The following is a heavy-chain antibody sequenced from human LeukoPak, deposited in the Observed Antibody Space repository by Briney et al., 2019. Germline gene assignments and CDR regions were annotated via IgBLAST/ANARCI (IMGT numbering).Heavy chain of an antibody. V-gene: IGHV3-33*01. Sequence: GGSLRLSCAASGFTFSSYGMHWVRQAPGKGLEWVAVIWYDGSNKYYADSVKGRFTISRDNSKNTLYLQMNSLRAEDTAVYYCASRPDYYDSSGWVDYWGQGTLVTVSS. CDR1: GFTFSSYG. D-gene: IGHD3-22*01. CDR2: IWYDGSNK. CDR3: ASRPDYYDSSGWVDY. J-gene: IGHJ4*02.